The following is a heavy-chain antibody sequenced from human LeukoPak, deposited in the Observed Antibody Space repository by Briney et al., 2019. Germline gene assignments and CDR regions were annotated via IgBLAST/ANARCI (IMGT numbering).Heavy chain of an antibody. V-gene: IGHV3-48*03. CDR1: GFTFSSYD. D-gene: IGHD3/OR15-3a*01. CDR3: ARGSTDWLNALDV. CDR2: IRSSGSTI. Sequence: GGSLRLSCAASGFTFSSYDMNWVRQAPGKGLEWISYIRSSGSTIYYADSVKGRFTISRENAKNSLYLQMSSLRAEDTAVYYCARGSTDWLNALDVWGQGTTVSVSS. J-gene: IGHJ6*02.